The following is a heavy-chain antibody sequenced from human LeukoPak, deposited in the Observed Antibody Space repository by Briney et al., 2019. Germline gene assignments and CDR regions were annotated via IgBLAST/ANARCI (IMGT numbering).Heavy chain of an antibody. D-gene: IGHD1-26*01. CDR3: ARESALVGPTAGFDY. V-gene: IGHV3-48*03. CDR1: GFTFGSYE. Sequence: GGSLRLSCAASGFTFGSYEMIWVRQAPGKGPEWISYISNSGSTINYADSVRGRFTVSRDNAKNLLYLQMDRLRAEDTAIYFCARESALVGPTAGFDYWGQGTLVTVSS. CDR2: ISNSGSTI. J-gene: IGHJ4*02.